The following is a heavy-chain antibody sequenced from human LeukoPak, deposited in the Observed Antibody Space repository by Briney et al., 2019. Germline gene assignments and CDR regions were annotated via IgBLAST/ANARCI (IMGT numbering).Heavy chain of an antibody. CDR3: ARDGGDY. CDR1: GFSFSDSG. D-gene: IGHD3-16*01. CDR2: ISYDGSKE. J-gene: IGHJ4*02. Sequence: GGSLRLSCAASGFSFSDSGMNGVRQAPGKGLEWVAVISYDGSKEYYADSLKGRFTISRDNSKNTLYLQMNSLRVEDTAIYYCARDGGDYWGQGTLVTVSS. V-gene: IGHV3-30*03.